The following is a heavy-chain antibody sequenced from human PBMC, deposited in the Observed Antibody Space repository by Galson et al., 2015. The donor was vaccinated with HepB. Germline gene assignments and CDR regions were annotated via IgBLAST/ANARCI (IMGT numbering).Heavy chain of an antibody. CDR2: MTPNSGNA. Sequence: SVKVSCKASGYTFTSFDINWVRQAPGQGLEWMGWMTPNSGNAGYAQKVQGRVTMTRDTSINTAYMEVSSLRSEDTGVYYCARGDFWGQGTLVTVSS. CDR1: GYTFTSFD. CDR3: ARGDF. V-gene: IGHV1-8*02. J-gene: IGHJ4*02.